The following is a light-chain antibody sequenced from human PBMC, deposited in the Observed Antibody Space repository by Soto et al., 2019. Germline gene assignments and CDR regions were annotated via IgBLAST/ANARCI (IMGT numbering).Light chain of an antibody. CDR3: QQYNSYSWT. J-gene: IGKJ1*01. Sequence: DIQMTQSPSTLSESVGDRVTITCRASQSISSWLAWYQQKPGKAPKLLIYKASSLESGVPSRFSGSGSWTEFTLTISSLQPDDFSTDYCQQYNSYSWTFGQGTKVEIK. CDR1: QSISSW. V-gene: IGKV1-5*03. CDR2: KAS.